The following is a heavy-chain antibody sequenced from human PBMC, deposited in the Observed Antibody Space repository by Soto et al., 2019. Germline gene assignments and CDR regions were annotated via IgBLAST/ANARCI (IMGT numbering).Heavy chain of an antibody. CDR1: GFTFSSYG. Sequence: VQLVESGGGVVQPGRSLRLSCAASGFTFSSYGMHWVRQAPGKGLEWVAVISYDGSNKYYADSVKGRFTISRDNSKNTLYLQMNSLRAEDTAVYYCAKDHQQYSSSSNKYYYGMDVWGQGTTVTVSS. J-gene: IGHJ6*02. V-gene: IGHV3-30*18. CDR3: AKDHQQYSSSSNKYYYGMDV. D-gene: IGHD6-6*01. CDR2: ISYDGSNK.